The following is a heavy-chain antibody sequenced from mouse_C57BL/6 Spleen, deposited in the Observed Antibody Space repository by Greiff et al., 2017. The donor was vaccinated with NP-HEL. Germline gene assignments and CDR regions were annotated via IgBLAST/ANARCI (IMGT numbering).Heavy chain of an antibody. CDR2: IDPNSGGT. Sequence: QVQLQQPGAELVKPGASVKLSCKASGYTFTSYWMHWVKQRPGRGLEWIGRIDPNSGGTKYNEKFKRKATLTVDKPSSAAYMQLSSRTSEYSAVYYCARAVYYGSSYLHWYFEVWGTGTTVTVSS. V-gene: IGHV1-72*01. CDR1: GYTFTSYW. CDR3: ARAVYYGSSYLHWYFEV. D-gene: IGHD1-1*01. J-gene: IGHJ1*03.